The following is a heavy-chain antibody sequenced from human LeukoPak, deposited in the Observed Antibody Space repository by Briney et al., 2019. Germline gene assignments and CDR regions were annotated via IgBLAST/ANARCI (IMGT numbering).Heavy chain of an antibody. J-gene: IGHJ3*02. D-gene: IGHD6-13*01. CDR3: ARDMGGQQLVPDAFDI. V-gene: IGHV3-33*01. CDR2: KWYDGSNK. Sequence: GRSLRLSCAASGFTFSSYGMHWVRQAPGKGLEWVAVKWYDGSNKYYADSVKGRFTISRDNSKNTLYLQMNSLRAEDTAVYYCARDMGGQQLVPDAFDIWGQGTMVTVSS. CDR1: GFTFSSYG.